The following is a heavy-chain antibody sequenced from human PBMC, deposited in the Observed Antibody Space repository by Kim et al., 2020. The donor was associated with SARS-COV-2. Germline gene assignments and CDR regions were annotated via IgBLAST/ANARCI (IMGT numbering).Heavy chain of an antibody. CDR1: GFTFSSYA. V-gene: IGHV3-23*01. D-gene: IGHD2-2*01. Sequence: GGSLRLSCAASGFTFSSYAMSWVRQAPGKGLEWVSAISGSGGSTYYADSVKGRFTISRDNSKNTLYLQMNSLRAEDTAVYYCALMPVVPGREWFDPWGQGTLVTVSS. CDR2: ISGSGGST. J-gene: IGHJ5*02. CDR3: ALMPVVPGREWFDP.